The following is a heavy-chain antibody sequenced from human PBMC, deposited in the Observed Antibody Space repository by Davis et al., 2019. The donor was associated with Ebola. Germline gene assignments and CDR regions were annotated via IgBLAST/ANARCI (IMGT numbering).Heavy chain of an antibody. CDR2: ISAYNGNT. CDR3: ARADGYS. Sequence: ASVKVSCKASGYTFTSYGISWVRQAPGQGLEWMGWISAYNGNTNYAQKFQGRVTITRNTSISTAYMELSSLRSEDTAVYYCARADGYSWGRGTLVTVSS. V-gene: IGHV1-18*01. J-gene: IGHJ2*01. CDR1: GYTFTSYG. D-gene: IGHD6-13*01.